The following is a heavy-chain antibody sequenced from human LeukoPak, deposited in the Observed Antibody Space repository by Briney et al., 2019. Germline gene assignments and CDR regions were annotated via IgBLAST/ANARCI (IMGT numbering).Heavy chain of an antibody. V-gene: IGHV3-21*04. CDR3: ARAQTYGDSRLLLDY. D-gene: IGHD2-21*02. J-gene: IGHJ4*02. CDR1: GFTFSTYN. Sequence: GGSLRLSCAASGFTFSTYNMNWVRQAPGKGLEWVSSISGSSSYIYYADSVEGRFTISRDNAKNSQYLQMNSLRVEDTALYYCARAQTYGDSRLLLDYWGQGTLVTVSS. CDR2: ISGSSSYI.